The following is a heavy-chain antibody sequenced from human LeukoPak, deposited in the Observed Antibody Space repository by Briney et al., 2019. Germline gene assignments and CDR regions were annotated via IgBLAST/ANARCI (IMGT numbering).Heavy chain of an antibody. J-gene: IGHJ4*02. CDR1: GLTLNRYA. CDR2: ISGCGSNI. CDR3: AKSGYSSGWPEVPFDY. V-gene: IGHV3-23*01. Sequence: PGVPVTLLCGPSGLTLNRYAMIWVRQAPGKGREGLSSISGCGSNIQRADPVKGLFTISRDNSKNTLYLQMNSLRAEDTAVYYCAKSGYSSGWPEVPFDYWGQGTLVTVSS. D-gene: IGHD6-19*01.